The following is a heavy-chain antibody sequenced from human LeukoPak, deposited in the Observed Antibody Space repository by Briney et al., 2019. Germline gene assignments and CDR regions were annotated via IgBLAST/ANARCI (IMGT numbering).Heavy chain of an antibody. Sequence: PGGSLRLSCAASGFTFSSYGMHWVRQAPGKGLEWVAVIWYDGSNKYYADSVKGRFTISRDNSKNTLYLQMNSLRAEDTAVYYCARVGSSWHDAFDIWGQGTMVTVSS. J-gene: IGHJ3*02. CDR2: IWYDGSNK. CDR3: ARVGSSWHDAFDI. D-gene: IGHD6-13*01. CDR1: GFTFSSYG. V-gene: IGHV3-33*01.